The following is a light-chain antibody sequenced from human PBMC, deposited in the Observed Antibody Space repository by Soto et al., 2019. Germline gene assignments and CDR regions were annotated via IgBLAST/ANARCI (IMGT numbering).Light chain of an antibody. J-gene: IGKJ4*01. Sequence: EIVLTQSPGTLSLSPWERATLSCRASQNVDSNYLAWYQQKPGQAPRIIIFGASGRATGIPDRFSGSGSGTEFTLTINSLQSEDFAVYYCQPYNNWPLTFGGGTKVDI. CDR1: QNVDSNY. CDR3: QPYNNWPLT. V-gene: IGKV3-20*01. CDR2: GAS.